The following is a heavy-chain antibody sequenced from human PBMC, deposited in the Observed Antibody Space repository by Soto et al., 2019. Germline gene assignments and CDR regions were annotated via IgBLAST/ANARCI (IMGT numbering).Heavy chain of an antibody. J-gene: IGHJ4*02. CDR2: ISSSSSTI. V-gene: IGHV3-48*02. CDR1: GFIFSRYS. CDR3: ARGLYYDESSGYWGY. Sequence: GGSLRLSCAASGFIFSRYSMNGVRQAPGKGLEWVSYISSSSSTIYYADSVKGRFTISRDNAKNSLYLQMNSLRDEDTAVYYCARGLYYDESSGYWGYWGQGTLVTVSA. D-gene: IGHD3-22*01.